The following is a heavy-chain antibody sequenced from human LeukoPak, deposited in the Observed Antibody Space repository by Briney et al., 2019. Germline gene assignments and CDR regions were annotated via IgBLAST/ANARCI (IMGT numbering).Heavy chain of an antibody. V-gene: IGHV1-18*01. CDR1: GYTFTSYG. CDR2: ISVYNVNT. CDR3: TTVTTSEFDY. D-gene: IGHD4-17*01. Sequence: ASVKVSCKASGYTFTSYGISWVRQAPGQGLEWLGWISVYNVNTNYAQKFQGRVTMTRDTSISTAYMELSRLRSDDTAVYYCTTVTTSEFDYWGQGTLVTVSS. J-gene: IGHJ4*02.